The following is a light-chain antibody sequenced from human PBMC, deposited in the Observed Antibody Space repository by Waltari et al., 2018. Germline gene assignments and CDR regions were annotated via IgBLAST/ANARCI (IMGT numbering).Light chain of an antibody. V-gene: IGLV6-57*03. CDR3: QSFDSSHVV. CDR1: SGKIATNY. Sequence: FMLTQPQPVSESPGKTVTISCTRSSGKIATNYLQWYQQRPGSAPTKVIYEDNQRPSGVPDRFSGSIDSSSNSASLIISGLKAEDEADYYCQSFDSSHVVFGGGTKLTVL. CDR2: EDN. J-gene: IGLJ2*01.